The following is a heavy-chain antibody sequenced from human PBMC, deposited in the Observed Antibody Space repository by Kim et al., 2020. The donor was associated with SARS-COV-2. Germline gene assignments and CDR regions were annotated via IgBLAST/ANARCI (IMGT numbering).Heavy chain of an antibody. V-gene: IGHV4-59*09. D-gene: IGHD6-19*01. Sequence: TDHDPSHKIRVTIPVDTSKNQCSLKLSAVTAADTAVYYCARGSVAVAFDYWGQGTLVTVSS. J-gene: IGHJ4*02. CDR3: ARGSVAVAFDY. CDR2: T.